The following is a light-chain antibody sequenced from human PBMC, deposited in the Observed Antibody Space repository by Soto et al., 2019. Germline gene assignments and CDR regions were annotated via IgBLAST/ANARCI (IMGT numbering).Light chain of an antibody. CDR2: GAS. V-gene: IGKV3D-20*02. J-gene: IGKJ5*01. Sequence: EIVMTQSPATPSVSPGERATLSCRASQSVSNNYLAWYQQKPGQAPRLLIYGASNRATGIPPRFSGSGSGTDFTLTISSLEPEDSAVYYCQQRHMLPITFGQGTRLEI. CDR3: QQRHMLPIT. CDR1: QSVSNNY.